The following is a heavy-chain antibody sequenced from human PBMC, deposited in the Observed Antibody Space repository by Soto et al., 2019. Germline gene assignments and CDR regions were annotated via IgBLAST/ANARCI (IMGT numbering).Heavy chain of an antibody. V-gene: IGHV1-58*01. CDR1: GFTFTSSA. CDR3: AAARKYYYVSRRRCLPCFDF. J-gene: IGHJ4*02. CDR2: IVVGSGNT. Sequence: SVKVSCKASGFTFTSSAVQWVRQARGQRLEWIGWIVVGSGNTNYAQKFQERVTITRDMSTSTAYMELSSLRSEDTAVYYCAAARKYYYVSRRRCLPCFDFWGE. D-gene: IGHD3-22*01.